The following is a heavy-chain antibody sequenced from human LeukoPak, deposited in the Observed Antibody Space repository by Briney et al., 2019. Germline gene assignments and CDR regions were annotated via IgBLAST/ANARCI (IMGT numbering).Heavy chain of an antibody. Sequence: SETLSLTCTVSGGSISSSSYYWGWIRQPPGKGLEWIGSIYYSGSTYYNPSLKSRVTISVDTSKNQLSLKLSSVTAADTAVYYCARFLKAGYSYGSDYWGQGTLVTVSS. D-gene: IGHD5-18*01. CDR2: IYYSGST. J-gene: IGHJ4*02. CDR1: GGSISSSSYY. CDR3: ARFLKAGYSYGSDY. V-gene: IGHV4-39*07.